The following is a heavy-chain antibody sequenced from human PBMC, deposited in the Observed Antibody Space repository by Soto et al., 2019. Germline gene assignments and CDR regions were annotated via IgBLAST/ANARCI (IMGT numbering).Heavy chain of an antibody. CDR2: IYPGDSDT. J-gene: IGHJ6*02. CDR3: ARLNITIFGVVTPRYYGMDV. V-gene: IGHV5-51*01. CDR1: GYSFTSYW. Sequence: GESLKISCKGSGYSFTSYWIGWVRQMTGKGLEWMGIIYPGDSDTRYSPSFQGQVTISADKSISTAYLQWSSLKASDTAMYYCARLNITIFGVVTPRYYGMDVWGQGTTVTVSS. D-gene: IGHD3-3*01.